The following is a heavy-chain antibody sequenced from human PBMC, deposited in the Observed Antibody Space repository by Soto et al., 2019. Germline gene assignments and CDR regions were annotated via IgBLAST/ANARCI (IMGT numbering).Heavy chain of an antibody. CDR1: GFTFSSYG. CDR2: IWYDGSNK. V-gene: IGHV3-33*01. J-gene: IGHJ4*02. D-gene: IGHD1-26*01. Sequence: PGGSLRLSCAASGFTFSSYGMHWVRQAPGKGLEWVAVIWYDGSNKYYADSVKGRFTISRDNSKNTLYLQMNSLRAEDTAVYYCARDRSGSYLLNYWGQGTLVTVSS. CDR3: ARDRSGSYLLNY.